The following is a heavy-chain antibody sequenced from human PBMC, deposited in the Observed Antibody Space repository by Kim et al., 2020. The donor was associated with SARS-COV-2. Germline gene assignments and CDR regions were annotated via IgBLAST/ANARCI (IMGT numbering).Heavy chain of an antibody. D-gene: IGHD6-13*01. Sequence: NDAQKFQGRVTITADESTSTAYMELSSLRSEDTAVYYCARGYSSSWLDYWGQGTLVTVSS. CDR3: ARGYSSSWLDY. V-gene: IGHV1-69*01. J-gene: IGHJ4*02.